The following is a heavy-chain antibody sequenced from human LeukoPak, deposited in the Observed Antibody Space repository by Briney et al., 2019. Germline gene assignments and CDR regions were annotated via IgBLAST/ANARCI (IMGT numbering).Heavy chain of an antibody. CDR1: GFTFSSYA. CDR2: ISGSGRST. Sequence: PGGSLRLSCAASGFTFSSYAMSWVRQAPGKGLAWVSGISGSGRSTHSADSVKGRFTISRDNSKNTLYLQMNSLRAEDTAVYYCARDLTGDAYFDYWGQGTLVTVSS. J-gene: IGHJ4*02. V-gene: IGHV3-23*01. CDR3: ARDLTGDAYFDY. D-gene: IGHD7-27*01.